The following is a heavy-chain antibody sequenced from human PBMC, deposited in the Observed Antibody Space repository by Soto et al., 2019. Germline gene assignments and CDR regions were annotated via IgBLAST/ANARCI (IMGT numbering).Heavy chain of an antibody. D-gene: IGHD4-17*01. CDR1: GGTFSSYA. CDR2: IIPIFGTA. CDR3: ARGLADYGDYPIDY. J-gene: IGHJ4*02. Sequence: GASVKVSCKASGGTFSSYAISWVRQAPGQGLEWMGGIIPIFGTANYAQKFQGRVTITADKSTSTAYMELSSLRSEDTAVYYCARGLADYGDYPIDYWGQGTLVTVSS. V-gene: IGHV1-69*06.